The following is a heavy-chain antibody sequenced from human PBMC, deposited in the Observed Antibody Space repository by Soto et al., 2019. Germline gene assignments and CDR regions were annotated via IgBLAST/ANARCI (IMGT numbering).Heavy chain of an antibody. CDR3: ARGHDSWSTYSHFNS. Sequence: EVQLLESGGGLVQPGGSLRLSCAASGFTFSDYTMNWVRQAPGRGLEWVSYITSGGDTIYYAEAVKGRFTISRDNAKNSQFLQMNSLRDEDTAVYYCARGHDSWSTYSHFNSWGQGTLVTVSS. D-gene: IGHD3-3*01. J-gene: IGHJ5*01. CDR2: ITSGGDTI. V-gene: IGHV3-48*02. CDR1: GFTFSDYT.